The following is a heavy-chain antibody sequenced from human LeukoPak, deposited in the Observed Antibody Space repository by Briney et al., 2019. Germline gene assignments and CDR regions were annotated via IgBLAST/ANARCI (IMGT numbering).Heavy chain of an antibody. Sequence: ASVKVSCKASGYTFAKFYIHWVRQAPGQGLEWMGVIFPGGGVTEYAQKFQGRVTVTRDTSTRTVYMELSSLRSDDTAVYYCAREHPDYHGFDFWGQGTMVSVSS. J-gene: IGHJ3*01. V-gene: IGHV1-46*01. CDR3: AREHPDYHGFDF. CDR2: IFPGGGVT. D-gene: IGHD4-11*01. CDR1: GYTFAKFY.